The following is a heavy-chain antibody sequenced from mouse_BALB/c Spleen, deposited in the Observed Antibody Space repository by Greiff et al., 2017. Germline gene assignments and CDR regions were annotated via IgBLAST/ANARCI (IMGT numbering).Heavy chain of an antibody. CDR3: ARKYGNYYAMDY. V-gene: IGHV1-18*01. CDR1: GYTFTDYN. J-gene: IGHJ4*01. CDR2: INPNNGGT. D-gene: IGHD2-10*02. Sequence: EVQLQQSGPELVKPGASVKIPCKAPGYTFTDYNMDWVKQSHGKSLEWIGDINPNNGGTIYNQKFKGKATLTVDKSSSTAYMELRSLTSEDTAVYYCARKYGNYYAMDYWGQGTSVTVSS.